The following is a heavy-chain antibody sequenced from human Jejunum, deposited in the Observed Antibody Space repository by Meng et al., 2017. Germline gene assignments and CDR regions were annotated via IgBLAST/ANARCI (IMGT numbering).Heavy chain of an antibody. CDR3: ARQLNVWDSAGTYGGDFDF. V-gene: IGHV4-39*01. Sequence: QLQLQESGPGLVKPSETLSLTCSVSGFSMSHMGYHWGWIRQTPGKGLEWIGSIYSGGSTKYNPSLKSRVTVPLDTSKKQFSLHLNSLTAADTAVYFCARQLNVWDSAGTYGGDFDFWGQGTLVTVSS. CDR1: GFSMSHMGYH. D-gene: IGHD2-15*01. CDR2: IYSGGST. J-gene: IGHJ4*02.